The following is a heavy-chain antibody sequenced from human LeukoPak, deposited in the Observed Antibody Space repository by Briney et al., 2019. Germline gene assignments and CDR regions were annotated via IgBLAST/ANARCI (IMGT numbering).Heavy chain of an antibody. V-gene: IGHV3-20*04. CDR2: IIWSGGST. CDR1: GFTFDDYG. CDR3: ARDDYGSGSWNDY. D-gene: IGHD3-10*01. Sequence: GGSLRLSCAASGFTFDDYGMSWVRQAPGKGLEWVSGIIWSGGSTGYADSVKGRFTISRDNAKNSLYLQMNSLRAEDTALYYCARDDYGSGSWNDYWGRGTLVTVSS. J-gene: IGHJ4*02.